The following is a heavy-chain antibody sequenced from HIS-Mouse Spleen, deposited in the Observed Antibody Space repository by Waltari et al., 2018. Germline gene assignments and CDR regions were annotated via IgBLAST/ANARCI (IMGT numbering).Heavy chain of an antibody. J-gene: IGHJ5*02. CDR3: AREQGYLNWFDP. D-gene: IGHD2-15*01. CDR2: IYYSGST. CDR1: GGSISSSSYY. Sequence: QLQLQESGPGLVKPSETLSLTCTVSGGSISSSSYYWGWIRQPPGKGLEWIGSIYYSGSTYSRPSLKRRVTISVDTSKNQFSLKLGSVTAADTAVYYCAREQGYLNWFDPWGQGTLVTVSS. V-gene: IGHV4-39*07.